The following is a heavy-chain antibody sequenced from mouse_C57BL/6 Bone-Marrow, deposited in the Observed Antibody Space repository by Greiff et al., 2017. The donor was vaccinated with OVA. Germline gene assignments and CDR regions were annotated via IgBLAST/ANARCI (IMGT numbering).Heavy chain of an antibody. CDR2: IYPSDSET. D-gene: IGHD4-1*02. Sequence: QVQLKESGAELVRPGSSVKLSCKASGYTFTSYWMDWVKQRPGQGLEWIGNIYPSDSETHYNQKFKDKATLTVDKSSSTAYMQLSSLTSEDSAVYYCARQLFFDYWGQGTTLTVSS. CDR1: GYTFTSYW. V-gene: IGHV1-61*01. CDR3: ARQLFFDY. J-gene: IGHJ2*01.